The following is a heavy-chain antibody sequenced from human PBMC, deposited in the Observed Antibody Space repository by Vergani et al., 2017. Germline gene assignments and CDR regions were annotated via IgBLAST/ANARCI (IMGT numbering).Heavy chain of an antibody. CDR1: GDIFRKSA. Sequence: QVQLAQSGAEVKRPGSSVKVSCKASGDIFRKSAISWVRQAPGQGLEWLGRIKPMFEVSNYAQKFQGRLTLTVEKSTNTAYLELNSLRSDDTAIYFCARDSIEYADSADYFDHWGQGTLVTVSS. D-gene: IGHD2-8*01. CDR3: ARDSIEYADSADYFDH. V-gene: IGHV1-69*04. J-gene: IGHJ4*02. CDR2: IKPMFEVS.